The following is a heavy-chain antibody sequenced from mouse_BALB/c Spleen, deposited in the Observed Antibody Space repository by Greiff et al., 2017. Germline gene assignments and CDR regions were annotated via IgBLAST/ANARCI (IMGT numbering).Heavy chain of an antibody. D-gene: IGHD2-14*01. CDR3: ARGGYRSWFDY. CDR1: GFTFSSYG. Sequence: EVKLMESGGGLVQPGGSLKLSCAASGFTFSSYGMPWVRQTPDKRLEWVATINSNGGSTYYPDSVKGRVTISRDNATNTLYLQMSSLKSEDTAMYYCARGGYRSWFDYWGQGTLVTVSA. CDR2: INSNGGST. J-gene: IGHJ3*01. V-gene: IGHV5-6-3*01.